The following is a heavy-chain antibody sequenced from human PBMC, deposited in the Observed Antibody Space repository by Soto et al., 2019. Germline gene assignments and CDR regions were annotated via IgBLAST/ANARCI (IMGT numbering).Heavy chain of an antibody. J-gene: IGHJ4*02. D-gene: IGHD3-22*01. CDR2: ISGSGGST. Sequence: EVQLLESGGGLVQPGGSLRLSCAASGFTFSSYAMSWVRQAPGKGLEWVSAISGSGGSTYYADSVKGRFTISRDNSKNTLYIKMNSLRAENTAVYYWAKKVLYYYDSSGNHFDYWGQGPLVTVSS. V-gene: IGHV3-23*01. CDR3: AKKVLYYYDSSGNHFDY. CDR1: GFTFSSYA.